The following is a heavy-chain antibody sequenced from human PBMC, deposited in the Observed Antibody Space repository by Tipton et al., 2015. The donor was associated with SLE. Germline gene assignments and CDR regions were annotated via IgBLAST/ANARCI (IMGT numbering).Heavy chain of an antibody. CDR1: GGSFSGYY. V-gene: IGHV4-34*01. J-gene: IGHJ4*02. Sequence: TLSLTCAVYGGSFSGYYWTWTRQPPGKGLEWIGKINQSGSTNDNPSVKSRVTISIHTTKNQCSLKLRSVTAADTAVYYCARGRAGRYPYWGQGTLVTVSS. CDR3: ARGRAGRYPY. D-gene: IGHD1-26*01. CDR2: INQSGST.